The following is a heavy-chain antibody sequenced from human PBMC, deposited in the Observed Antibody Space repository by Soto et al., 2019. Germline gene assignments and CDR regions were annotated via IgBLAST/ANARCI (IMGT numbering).Heavy chain of an antibody. Sequence: ASVKVSCKAPGYTLTSYYMHWVRQAPGQGLEWMGIINPSGGSTNYAQKFQGRVTMTRDTSTSTVYMELNSLRSEDTAVYFCARDAQIGHGYSAYHTYWGQGTLVTVSS. V-gene: IGHV1-46*01. J-gene: IGHJ4*02. CDR3: ARDAQIGHGYSAYHTY. CDR2: INPSGGST. D-gene: IGHD5-12*01. CDR1: GYTLTSYY.